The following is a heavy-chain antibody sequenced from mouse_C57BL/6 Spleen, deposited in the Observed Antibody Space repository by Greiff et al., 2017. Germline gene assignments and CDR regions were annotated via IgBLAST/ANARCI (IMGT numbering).Heavy chain of an antibody. V-gene: IGHV14-4*01. CDR3: TSNGYYV. CDR2: IDPENGDT. D-gene: IGHD2-3*01. J-gene: IGHJ1*03. Sequence: VQLQQSGAELVRPGASVKLSCTASGFNIKDDYMHWVKQRPEQGLEWIGWIDPENGDTEYASKFQGKATITADTSSNKAYLQLSSLTSEDTAVYYCTSNGYYVWGTGTTVTVSS. CDR1: GFNIKDDY.